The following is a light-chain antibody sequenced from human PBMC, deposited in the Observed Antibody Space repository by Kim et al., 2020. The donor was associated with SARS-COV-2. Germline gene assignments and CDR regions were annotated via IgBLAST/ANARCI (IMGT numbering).Light chain of an antibody. V-gene: IGKV3-11*01. CDR2: DAS. Sequence: LSLSPGARATPSCRASQSVSSYLAWYQQKPGQAPRLLIYDASNRATGIPARFSGSGSGTDFTLTISSLEPEDFAVYYCQQRSNWYTFGQGTKLEI. J-gene: IGKJ2*01. CDR1: QSVSSY. CDR3: QQRSNWYT.